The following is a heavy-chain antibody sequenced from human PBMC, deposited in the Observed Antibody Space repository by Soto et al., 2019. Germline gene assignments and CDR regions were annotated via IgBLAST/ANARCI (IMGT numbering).Heavy chain of an antibody. D-gene: IGHD6-19*01. CDR1: GFTFSSYG. CDR2: IWYDGSNK. J-gene: IGHJ6*02. V-gene: IGHV3-33*01. Sequence: GGSLRLSCAASGFTFSSYGMHWVRQAPGKGLEWVAVIWYDGSNKYYADSVKGRFTISRDNSKNTLYLQMNSLRAEDTAVYYCARDRLAVAGPRAYYYYGMDVWGQGTTVTVSS. CDR3: ARDRLAVAGPRAYYYYGMDV.